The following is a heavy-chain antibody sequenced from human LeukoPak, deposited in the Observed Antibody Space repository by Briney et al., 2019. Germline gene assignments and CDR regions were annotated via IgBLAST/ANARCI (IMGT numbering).Heavy chain of an antibody. J-gene: IGHJ4*02. CDR3: ARDRNSSGWYYNY. Sequence: ASVKVSCKASGYTFTSYDINWVRQATGQGLEWMGWMNPNSGNTGYAQKFQGRVTITADKSTSTAYMELSSLRSEDTAVYYCARDRNSSGWYYNYWGQGTLVTVSS. V-gene: IGHV1-8*01. CDR2: MNPNSGNT. D-gene: IGHD6-19*01. CDR1: GYTFTSYD.